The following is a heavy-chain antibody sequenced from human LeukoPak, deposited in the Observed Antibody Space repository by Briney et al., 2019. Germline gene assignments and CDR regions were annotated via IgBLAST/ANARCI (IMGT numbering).Heavy chain of an antibody. CDR2: IYYSGST. Sequence: SETLSLTCTASGGSISSSSYYWGWIRQPPGKGLEWIGNIYYSGSTYYNPSLKSRVTISVDTSKNQFSLKLSSVTAADTAVFYCARVRFCTGGSCYSGGYYGMDVWGQGTTVTVSS. CDR3: ARVRFCTGGSCYSGGYYGMDV. J-gene: IGHJ6*02. V-gene: IGHV4-39*07. CDR1: GGSISSSSYY. D-gene: IGHD2-15*01.